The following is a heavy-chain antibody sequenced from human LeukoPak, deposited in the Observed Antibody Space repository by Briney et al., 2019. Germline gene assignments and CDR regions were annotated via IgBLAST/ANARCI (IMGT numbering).Heavy chain of an antibody. CDR3: AANAYYYDSSGNGGYYFDY. D-gene: IGHD3-22*01. CDR1: GFTFSSYG. V-gene: IGHV3-30*02. Sequence: GGSLRLSCAASGFTFSSYGMHWVRQAPGKGLEWVAFIRYDGSNKYYADSVKGRFTISRDNSKNTLYLQMNSLRAEDTAVYYCAANAYYYDSSGNGGYYFDYWGQGTLVTVSS. J-gene: IGHJ4*02. CDR2: IRYDGSNK.